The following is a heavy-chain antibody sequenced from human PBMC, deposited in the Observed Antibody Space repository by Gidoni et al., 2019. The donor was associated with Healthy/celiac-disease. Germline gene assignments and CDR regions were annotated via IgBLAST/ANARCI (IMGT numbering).Heavy chain of an antibody. CDR1: GFTFSSYG. V-gene: IGHV3-33*01. Sequence: QVQLVESGGGVVQPGRSLRLSCAASGFTFSSYGMHWVRQAPGKGLEGVAVIWYDGSNKYYADSVKGRFTISRDNSKNTLYLQMNSLRAEDTAVYYCARDLQGHYYDSSGSFDYWGQGTLVTVSS. D-gene: IGHD3-22*01. CDR3: ARDLQGHYYDSSGSFDY. CDR2: IWYDGSNK. J-gene: IGHJ4*02.